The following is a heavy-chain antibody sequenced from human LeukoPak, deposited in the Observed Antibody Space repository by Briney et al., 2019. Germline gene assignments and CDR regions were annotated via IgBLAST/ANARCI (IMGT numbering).Heavy chain of an antibody. CDR2: ISGSSGGT. J-gene: IGHJ4*02. D-gene: IGHD4-11*01. Sequence: PGGSLRLSCAASGCTFSSYAMTWVRQAPGKGLEWVSVISGSSGGTYYADSVKGRFIISRDNFKNTVYLQMNSLRAEDTAVYYCAKEDDFGNHFDYWGQGTLVTVSS. CDR3: AKEDDFGNHFDY. V-gene: IGHV3-23*01. CDR1: GCTFSSYA.